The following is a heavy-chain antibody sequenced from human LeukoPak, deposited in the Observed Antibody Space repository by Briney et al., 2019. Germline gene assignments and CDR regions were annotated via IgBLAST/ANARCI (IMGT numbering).Heavy chain of an antibody. CDR2: INHSGST. Sequence: SETLSLTCTVSGGSISSYYWSWIRQPPGKGLEWIGEINHSGSTNYNPSLKSRVTISVDTSKNQFSLKLSSVTAADTAVYYCARQRGFYGDLDYWGQGTLVTVSS. V-gene: IGHV4-34*01. J-gene: IGHJ4*02. CDR3: ARQRGFYGDLDY. D-gene: IGHD4-17*01. CDR1: GGSISSYY.